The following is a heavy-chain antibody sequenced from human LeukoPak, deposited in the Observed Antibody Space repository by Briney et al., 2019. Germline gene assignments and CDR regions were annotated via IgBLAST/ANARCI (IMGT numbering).Heavy chain of an antibody. CDR2: INPNSGGT. V-gene: IGHV1-2*02. CDR1: GYTFTGYY. Sequence: GASVKVSCTASGYTFTGYYMHWVRQAPGQGLEWMGWINPNSGGTNYAQKFQGRVTMTRDTSISTAYMELSRLRSDDTAVYYCARLIAARPGVPDYWGQGTLVTVSS. CDR3: ARLIAARPGVPDY. D-gene: IGHD6-6*01. J-gene: IGHJ4*02.